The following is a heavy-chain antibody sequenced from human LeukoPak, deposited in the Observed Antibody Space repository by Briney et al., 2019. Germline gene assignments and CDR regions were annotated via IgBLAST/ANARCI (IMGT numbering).Heavy chain of an antibody. CDR2: INPGDSDT. V-gene: IGHV5-51*01. Sequence: GESLKISCQASGYSFTSSWIGWARQMPGKGLEWMAIINPGDSDTRYSPSFQGQLTISADKSISTVYLQWGSLKASDTAMYYCARQPGAGWFDPWGQGTLVTVSS. D-gene: IGHD3-10*01. CDR3: ARQPGAGWFDP. J-gene: IGHJ5*02. CDR1: GYSFTSSW.